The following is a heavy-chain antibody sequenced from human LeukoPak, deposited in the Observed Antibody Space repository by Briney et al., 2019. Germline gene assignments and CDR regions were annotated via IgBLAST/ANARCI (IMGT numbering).Heavy chain of an antibody. CDR3: ASSLVVPAAMFNK. V-gene: IGHV1-46*01. D-gene: IGHD2-2*01. CDR1: GYTFTSYY. Sequence: GASVKVSCEASGYTFTSYYMHWVRRAPGQGLEWMGIINPSGGSTSYAQKFQGRVTMTRNTSTSTVYMELSSLRSEDTAVYYCASSLVVPAAMFNKWGQGTLVTVSS. J-gene: IGHJ4*02. CDR2: INPSGGST.